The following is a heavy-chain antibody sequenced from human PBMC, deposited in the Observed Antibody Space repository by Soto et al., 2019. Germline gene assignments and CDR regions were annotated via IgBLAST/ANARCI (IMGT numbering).Heavy chain of an antibody. CDR3: AEERDYGEATDAFDI. Sequence: PGGSLRLSCAASGFTFDDYAMHWVRQAPGKGLEWVSGISWNSGSIGYADSVKGRFTISRDNAKNSLYLQMNSLRAEDTALYYCAEERDYGEATDAFDIWGQGTMVTVSS. D-gene: IGHD4-17*01. CDR2: ISWNSGSI. J-gene: IGHJ3*02. CDR1: GFTFDDYA. V-gene: IGHV3-9*01.